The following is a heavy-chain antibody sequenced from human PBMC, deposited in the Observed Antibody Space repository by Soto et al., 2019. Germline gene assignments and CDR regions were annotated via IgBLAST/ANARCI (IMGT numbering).Heavy chain of an antibody. Sequence: GSLRLSCAASRFTFSSYSVNGVLQTPLNGLECVSAISSSIGCTYYADSVKGRFTISRDNSKNTLNLQVNSLRAEDTAVYYCAKAHSSGFYWYFEYWGQGALVTVSS. CDR2: ISSSIGCT. J-gene: IGHJ4*02. D-gene: IGHD3-22*01. CDR3: AKAHSSGFYWYFEY. V-gene: IGHV3-23*01. CDR1: RFTFSSYS.